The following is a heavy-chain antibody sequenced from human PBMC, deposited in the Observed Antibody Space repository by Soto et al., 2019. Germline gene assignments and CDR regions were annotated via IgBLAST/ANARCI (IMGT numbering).Heavy chain of an antibody. Sequence: EVQLVESGGGLVKPGGSLRLSCAASGFTFSSYSMNWVRQAPGKGLEWVSSISSSSSYISYADSVKGRFTISRDNAKNSLYLQMNSLRAEDTAVYYCARDLEYYDRVWGQGTLVTVSS. CDR2: ISSSSSYI. V-gene: IGHV3-21*01. D-gene: IGHD3-9*01. CDR3: ARDLEYYDRV. J-gene: IGHJ4*02. CDR1: GFTFSSYS.